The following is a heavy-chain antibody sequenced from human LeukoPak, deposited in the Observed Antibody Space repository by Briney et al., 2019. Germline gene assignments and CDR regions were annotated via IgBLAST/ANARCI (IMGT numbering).Heavy chain of an antibody. D-gene: IGHD6-13*01. Sequence: PSETLSLTCTVSGDSISSSSFYWGWIRQPPGKGLEWIGSIYYSGSTYYDPSLKSRVTISVDTSKNQFSLKLSSVTAADTAVYYCARLRGYTSSARGYVGYWGQGTLVTVSS. CDR3: ARLRGYTSSARGYVGY. CDR1: GDSISSSSFY. J-gene: IGHJ4*02. V-gene: IGHV4-39*01. CDR2: IYYSGST.